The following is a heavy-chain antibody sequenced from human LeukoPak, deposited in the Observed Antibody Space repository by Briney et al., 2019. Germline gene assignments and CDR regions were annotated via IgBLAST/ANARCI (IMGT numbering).Heavy chain of an antibody. D-gene: IGHD6-19*01. CDR3: AAFLAVAGRDYFDY. J-gene: IGHJ4*02. CDR2: IRGSGGST. Sequence: GGSLRLSCAASGFTFSSHAMSWVRQAPGKGLEWVSAIRGSGGSTYYADSVKGRFTISRDNSKNTLYLQMNSLRAEDTAVYYCAAFLAVAGRDYFDYWGQGTLVTVSS. CDR1: GFTFSSHA. V-gene: IGHV3-23*01.